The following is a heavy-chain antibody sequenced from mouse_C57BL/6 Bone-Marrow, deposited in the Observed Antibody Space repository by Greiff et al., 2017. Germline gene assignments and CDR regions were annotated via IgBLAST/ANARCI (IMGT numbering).Heavy chain of an antibody. V-gene: IGHV1-50*01. D-gene: IGHD2-4*01. J-gene: IGHJ2*01. Sequence: QVQLKQPGAELVKPGASVKLSCKASGYTFTSYWMQWVKQRPGQGLEWIGEIDPSDSYTNYNQKFKGKATLTVDTSSSTAYMQLSSLTSEDSAVHYCARDYDYEFDYWGQGTTLTVSS. CDR1: GYTFTSYW. CDR3: ARDYDYEFDY. CDR2: IDPSDSYT.